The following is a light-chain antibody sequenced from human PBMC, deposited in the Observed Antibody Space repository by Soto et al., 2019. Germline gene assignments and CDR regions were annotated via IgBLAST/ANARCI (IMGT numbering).Light chain of an antibody. Sequence: DIQLTQSPAFLSVSVGDRVTITCRASQDISDYLAWYQQKPGKAPNLLIYEASTLQSGVPSRFSGSGSGTEFTLSVSSLEPEDFATYYCLQLDSYPRTFGQGTKVDIK. V-gene: IGKV1-9*01. CDR1: QDISDY. CDR2: EAS. CDR3: LQLDSYPRT. J-gene: IGKJ1*01.